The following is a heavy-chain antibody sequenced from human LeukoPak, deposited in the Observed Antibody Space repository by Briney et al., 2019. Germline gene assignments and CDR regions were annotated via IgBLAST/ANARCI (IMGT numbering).Heavy chain of an antibody. CDR3: AKDRYGDYRDAFDI. CDR2: ISGSGGST. D-gene: IGHD4-17*01. Sequence: GGSLRLSCAASGFTFSSYAMSWDRQAPGKGLEWVSAISGSGGSTYYADSGKGRFTISRHNSKNTLYLQMNSLTAEDTAVYYCAKDRYGDYRDAFDIWGQGTMVTVSS. CDR1: GFTFSSYA. J-gene: IGHJ3*02. V-gene: IGHV3-23*01.